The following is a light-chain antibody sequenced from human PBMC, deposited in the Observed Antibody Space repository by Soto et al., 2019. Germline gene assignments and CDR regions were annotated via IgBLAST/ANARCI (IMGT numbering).Light chain of an antibody. CDR1: SSNIGTNT. J-gene: IGLJ2*01. CDR3: AQWYGSLNVVL. CDR2: STN. Sequence: QSALTQPPSASGTPGQRVTISCSGSSSNIGTNTVNWYQQLPGSAPQLLLYSTNQRPSGVPGRFSGSKSGTSASLAISGRQSDDEADYYCAQWYGSLNVVLFGGGTKLTVL. V-gene: IGLV1-44*01.